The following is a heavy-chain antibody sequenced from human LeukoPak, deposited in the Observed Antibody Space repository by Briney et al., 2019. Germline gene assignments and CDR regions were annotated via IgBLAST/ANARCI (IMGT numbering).Heavy chain of an antibody. J-gene: IGHJ6*03. Sequence: GGSLRLSCAASGFTFSSYDMHWVRQAPGKGLEWVSAIGTAGDTFYPGSVKGRFAISRENAKSSLYLQMNSLRAGDTAVYYCARAGGYYYYYMDVWGKGTTVTVSS. V-gene: IGHV3-13*01. CDR2: IGTAGDT. CDR3: ARAGGYYYYYMDV. CDR1: GFTFSSYD.